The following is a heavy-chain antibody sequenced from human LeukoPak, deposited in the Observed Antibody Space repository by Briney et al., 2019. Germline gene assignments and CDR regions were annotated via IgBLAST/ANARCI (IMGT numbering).Heavy chain of an antibody. CDR3: AKSGSIAVADDFDY. V-gene: IGHV3-30*18. J-gene: IGHJ4*02. Sequence: GGSLRLSCAASGFTFSSYGMHWVRQAPGKGLEWVAVISYDGSNKYYADSVKGRSTISRDNSKNTLYLQMNSLRAEDTAVYYCAKSGSIAVADDFDYWGQGTLVTVSS. CDR2: ISYDGSNK. D-gene: IGHD6-19*01. CDR1: GFTFSSYG.